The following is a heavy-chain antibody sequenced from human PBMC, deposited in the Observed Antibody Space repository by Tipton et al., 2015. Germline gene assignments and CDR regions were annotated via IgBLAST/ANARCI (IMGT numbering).Heavy chain of an antibody. D-gene: IGHD6-13*01. Sequence: CISNSNYYWGWIRQPPGKGLEWIGSLSYSGKTDYNPPLRSRATISVDTSKNQFSLRLSSVTAADTAVYYCARSLFPETAGLEIWCDPWGQGTLVTVSS. V-gene: IGHV4-39*01. J-gene: IGHJ5*02. CDR2: LSYSGKT. CDR3: ARSLFPETAGLEIWCDP. CDR1: CISNSNYY.